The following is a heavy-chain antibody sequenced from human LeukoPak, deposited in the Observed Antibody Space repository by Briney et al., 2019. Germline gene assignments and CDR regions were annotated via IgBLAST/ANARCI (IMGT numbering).Heavy chain of an antibody. J-gene: IGHJ4*02. CDR1: GFTFSSYA. Sequence: GGSLRLSCAASGFTFSSYAMSWVRQAPGKGLEWVSAISGSGGSTYYADSVEGRFTISRDNSKNTLYLQMNSLRAEDTAVYYCAKADSKLAYCGGDCYSWGQGTLVTVSS. V-gene: IGHV3-23*01. CDR2: ISGSGGST. CDR3: AKADSKLAYCGGDCYS. D-gene: IGHD2-21*01.